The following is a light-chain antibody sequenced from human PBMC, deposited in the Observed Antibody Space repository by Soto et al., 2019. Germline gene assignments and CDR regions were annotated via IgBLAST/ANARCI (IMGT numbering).Light chain of an antibody. CDR1: QPISNN. Sequence: RVMTQSPVSLSLSPGERVTLSCRASQPISNNLAWYQQKPGQAPRLLIFDASTRATGIPARFSGSGSGTEFTLTISSLQPEDFATYYCQQANDWPPTFGLGT. CDR3: QQANDWPPT. V-gene: IGKV3-15*01. CDR2: DAS. J-gene: IGKJ1*01.